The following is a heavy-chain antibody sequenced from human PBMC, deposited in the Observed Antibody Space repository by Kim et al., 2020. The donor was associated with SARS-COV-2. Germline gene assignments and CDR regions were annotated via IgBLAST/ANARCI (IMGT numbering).Heavy chain of an antibody. D-gene: IGHD6-13*01. CDR2: ISSSSSYT. CDR1: GFTFSDYY. J-gene: IGHJ3*02. Sequence: GGSLRLSCAASGFTFSDYYMSWIRQAPGKGLEWVAYISSSSSYTNSADSVKGRFTISRDNAKNSLYLQMNSLRAEDTAVYYCARVGVPYSSSWYHAFDIWGQGTMVTVSS. CDR3: ARVGVPYSSSWYHAFDI. V-gene: IGHV3-11*05.